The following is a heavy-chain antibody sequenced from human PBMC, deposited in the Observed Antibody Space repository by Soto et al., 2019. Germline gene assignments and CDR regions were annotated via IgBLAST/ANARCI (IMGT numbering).Heavy chain of an antibody. D-gene: IGHD3-16*01. CDR1: GVSIRSNNYY. J-gene: IGHJ3*01. CDR2: ISYSGKS. V-gene: IGHV4-30-4*01. Sequence: PSETLSLTCTVSGVSIRSNNYYWNWIRQPPGKVLEWLGYISYSGKSYQSPSLKTRLAISEDMSKNQFSLRLSSVTAADTAMYFCASFYESHYYYSAFHLWGPGAMVTVSS. CDR3: ASFYESHYYYSAFHL.